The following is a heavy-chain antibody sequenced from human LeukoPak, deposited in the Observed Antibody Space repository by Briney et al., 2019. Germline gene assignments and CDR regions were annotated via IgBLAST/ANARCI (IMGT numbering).Heavy chain of an antibody. CDR2: IYYSGST. D-gene: IGHD3-22*01. J-gene: IGHJ3*02. Sequence: SETLSLTCTVSGGSISSYYWSWIRQPPGKGLEWIGYIYYSGSTNYNPSLKSRVTISVDTSKNQFSLKLSSVTAADTAVYYCARLRYDSNAFDIWGQGTMVTVSS. CDR1: GGSISSYY. V-gene: IGHV4-59*08. CDR3: ARLRYDSNAFDI.